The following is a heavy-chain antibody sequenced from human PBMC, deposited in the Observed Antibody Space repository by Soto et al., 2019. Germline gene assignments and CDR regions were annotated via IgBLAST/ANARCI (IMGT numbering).Heavy chain of an antibody. Sequence: QLQLQESGPGLVKPSETLSLTCTVSGDSISSSSYYWGWIRQPPGKGLEWIGSINYSGTTYYNPSLKSGVTISVDTSKSQFSLKLSSVTAADTAIYYCARGRDKYYFNYWGQGTLVTVSS. J-gene: IGHJ4*02. CDR3: ARGRDKYYFNY. V-gene: IGHV4-39*01. CDR1: GDSISSSSYY. CDR2: INYSGTT.